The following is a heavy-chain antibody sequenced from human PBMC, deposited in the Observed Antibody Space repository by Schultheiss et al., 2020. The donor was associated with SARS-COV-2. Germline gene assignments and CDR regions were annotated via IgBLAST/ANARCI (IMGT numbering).Heavy chain of an antibody. CDR3: ARGRWIVGATTGAFDI. J-gene: IGHJ3*02. CDR2: INHSGST. V-gene: IGHV4-34*01. D-gene: IGHD1-26*01. CDR1: GGSFSGYY. Sequence: SQTFSLTCAVYGGSFSGYYWSWIRQPPGKGLEWIGEINHSGSTNYNPSLKSRVTISVDTSKNQFSLKLSSVTAADTAVYYCARGRWIVGATTGAFDIWGQGTMVTVSS.